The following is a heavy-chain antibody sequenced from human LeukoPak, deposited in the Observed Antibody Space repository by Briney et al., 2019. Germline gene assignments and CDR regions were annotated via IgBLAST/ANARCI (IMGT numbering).Heavy chain of an antibody. Sequence: SETLSLTCTVSGGSISSSNWWSWVRQPPGKGLEWIGEIYHSGSTNYNPSLKSRVTISVDKSKNQFSLKLSSVTAADTAVYYCARDFVVVVPAAGPGYYYYGMDVWGKGTTVTVSS. J-gene: IGHJ6*04. CDR1: GGSISSSNW. CDR3: ARDFVVVVPAAGPGYYYYGMDV. V-gene: IGHV4-4*02. D-gene: IGHD2-2*01. CDR2: IYHSGST.